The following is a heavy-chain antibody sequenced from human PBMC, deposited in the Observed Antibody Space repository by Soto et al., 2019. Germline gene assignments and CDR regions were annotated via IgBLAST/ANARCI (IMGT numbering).Heavy chain of an antibody. D-gene: IGHD6-13*01. CDR1: GGSISSYY. J-gene: IGHJ2*01. V-gene: IGHV4-59*01. Sequence: QVQLQESGPGLVKPSETLSLTCTVSGGSISSYYWSWIRQPPGKGLEWIGYIYYSGSTNYNPSLKSRVTISVDPSKNQCSLKLSSVTAADTAVYYCARTTPGWGAAAGNNWYFDLWGRGTLVTVSS. CDR2: IYYSGST. CDR3: ARTTPGWGAAAGNNWYFDL.